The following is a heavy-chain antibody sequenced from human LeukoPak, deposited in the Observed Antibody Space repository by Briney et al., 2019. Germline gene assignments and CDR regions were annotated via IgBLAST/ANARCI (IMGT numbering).Heavy chain of an antibody. CDR1: GFTFDEYG. J-gene: IGHJ4*02. V-gene: IGHV3-20*04. Sequence: GGSLRLSCAASGFTFDEYGMSWVRQAPGKGLEWVSGINWDGSSTAYADSVQGRFTISRDNAKNSLHLQMKSLRAEDTALYYCARDSFSGSSLDYWGQGTLVTVSS. CDR3: ARDSFSGSSLDY. CDR2: INWDGSST. D-gene: IGHD1-26*01.